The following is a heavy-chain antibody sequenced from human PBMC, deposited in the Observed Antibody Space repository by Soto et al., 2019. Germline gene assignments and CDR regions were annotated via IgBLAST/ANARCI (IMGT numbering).Heavy chain of an antibody. D-gene: IGHD1-26*01. J-gene: IGHJ5*02. CDR2: FDPEDGET. Sequence: ASVKVSCKVSGYTLTELSMHWVRQAPGKGLEWMGGFDPEDGETIYAQKFQGRVTMTADTSTGTAYMEVSSLRSEDTAVYYCARSSGTSYIWFDPWGQGTLVTVSS. V-gene: IGHV1-24*01. CDR3: ARSSGTSYIWFDP. CDR1: GYTLTELS.